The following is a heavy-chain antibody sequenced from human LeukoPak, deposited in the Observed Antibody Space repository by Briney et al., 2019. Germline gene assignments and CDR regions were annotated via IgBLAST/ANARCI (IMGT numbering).Heavy chain of an antibody. D-gene: IGHD3-3*01. V-gene: IGHV3-30*02. Sequence: GGSLRLSCAASGFTFSSYGMHWVRQAPGKGLEWAAFIRYDGSNKYYADSVKGRFTIPRDNSKNTLYLQMNSLRAEDTAVYYCAKDSANTIFGVVTTLFDYWGQGTLVTVPS. CDR2: IRYDGSNK. J-gene: IGHJ4*02. CDR3: AKDSANTIFGVVTTLFDY. CDR1: GFTFSSYG.